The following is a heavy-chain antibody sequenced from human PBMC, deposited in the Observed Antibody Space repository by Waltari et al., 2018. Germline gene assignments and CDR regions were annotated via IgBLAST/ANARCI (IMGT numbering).Heavy chain of an antibody. CDR2: IYYSGSK. CDR3: AREEIYYDTSGYYFDY. V-gene: IGHV4-39*07. J-gene: IGHJ4*02. Sequence: QLQLQESGPGLVKPSETLSLTCTVSGDSISSSSYYWGWIRPPPGKGLEWSASIYYSGSKYYNPSLRSRLTISLDTSKNQFSLKVSSVTAADTAVYYCAREEIYYDTSGYYFDYWGQGTLVTVSS. D-gene: IGHD3-22*01. CDR1: GDSISSSSYY.